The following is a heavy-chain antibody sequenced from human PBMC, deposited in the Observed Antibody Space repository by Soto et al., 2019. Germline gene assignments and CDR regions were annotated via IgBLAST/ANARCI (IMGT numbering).Heavy chain of an antibody. V-gene: IGHV2-5*01. Sequence: SGATLVNPTQTLTLTCTFSGFSLSTSGVGVGWIRQPPGKALEWLTLIYWNDDKRYSPSLKSRLTITKDTSKNQVVLTMTNMDPVDTATYYCAHRRPYIVVVPAAIGFSWFDPWGQGTLVTVSS. D-gene: IGHD2-2*01. CDR2: IYWNDDK. CDR1: GFSLSTSGVG. J-gene: IGHJ5*02. CDR3: AHRRPYIVVVPAAIGFSWFDP.